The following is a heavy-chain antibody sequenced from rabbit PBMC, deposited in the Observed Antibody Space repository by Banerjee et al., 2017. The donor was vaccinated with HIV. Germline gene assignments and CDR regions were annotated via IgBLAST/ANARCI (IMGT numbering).Heavy chain of an antibody. Sequence: QEQLEESGGGLVKPGASLTLTCKASGIDFSLYYMSWVRQAPGKGLEWIGYIDPIFGSTYYATWVDGRFTISSHNAQNTLYLQLNSLTAADTATYFCARGYAYGTSRLDLWGQGTLVTVS. D-gene: IGHD6-1*01. V-gene: IGHV1S43*01. CDR2: IDPIFGST. CDR3: ARGYAYGTSRLDL. J-gene: IGHJ3*01. CDR1: GIDFSLYY.